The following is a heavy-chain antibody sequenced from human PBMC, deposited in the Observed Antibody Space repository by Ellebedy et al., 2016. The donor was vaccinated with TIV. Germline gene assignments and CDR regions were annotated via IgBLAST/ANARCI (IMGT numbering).Heavy chain of an antibody. CDR2: ISGSGGST. Sequence: GGSLRLSXAASGFTFSSYAMSWVRQAPGKGLEWVSAISGSGGSTYYADSVKGRFTISRDNSKNTLYLQMNSLRAEDTAVYYCAKSQYQLNWFNPWGQGTLVTVSS. V-gene: IGHV3-23*01. D-gene: IGHD2-2*01. J-gene: IGHJ5*02. CDR1: GFTFSSYA. CDR3: AKSQYQLNWFNP.